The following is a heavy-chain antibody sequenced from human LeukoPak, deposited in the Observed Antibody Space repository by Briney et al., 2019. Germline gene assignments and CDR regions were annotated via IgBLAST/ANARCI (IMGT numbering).Heavy chain of an antibody. CDR3: ARLWPMDV. Sequence: QTGGSLRLSCAASGFTFSSYAMHWVRQAPGKGLEYVSAISSNGGSTYYANSVKGRFTISRDNSKNTLYLQMGSLRAEDTAVYYCARLWPMDVWGQGTTVTVSS. D-gene: IGHD6-25*01. CDR2: ISSNGGST. V-gene: IGHV3-64*01. J-gene: IGHJ6*02. CDR1: GFTFSSYA.